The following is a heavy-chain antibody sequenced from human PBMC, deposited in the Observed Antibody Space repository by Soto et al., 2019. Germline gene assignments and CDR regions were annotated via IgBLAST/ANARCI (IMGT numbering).Heavy chain of an antibody. CDR2: IYYSGST. CDR3: ARAYGDYVFDY. Sequence: SETLSLTCTVSGGSISSYYWSWIRQPPGKGLEWIGYIYYSGSTNYNPSLMSRVTISVDTPKNQFSLKLSSVTAADTAVYYCARAYGDYVFDYWGQGTLVTVS. V-gene: IGHV4-59*01. J-gene: IGHJ4*02. D-gene: IGHD4-17*01. CDR1: GGSISSYY.